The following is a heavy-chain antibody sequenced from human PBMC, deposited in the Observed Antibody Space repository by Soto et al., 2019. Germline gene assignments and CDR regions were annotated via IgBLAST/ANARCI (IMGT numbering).Heavy chain of an antibody. Sequence: SETLSLTCGVSRGSFSGYFWTWIRQPPGKGLEWIGEINHIGSTNYNPSLRSRLTISIDTSKNQFSLKLTSVTAADTAVYYCARATQFYYDTSGYSKNFDFWGQGTLVTVSS. D-gene: IGHD3-22*01. CDR2: INHIGST. V-gene: IGHV4-34*01. J-gene: IGHJ4*02. CDR1: RGSFSGYF. CDR3: ARATQFYYDTSGYSKNFDF.